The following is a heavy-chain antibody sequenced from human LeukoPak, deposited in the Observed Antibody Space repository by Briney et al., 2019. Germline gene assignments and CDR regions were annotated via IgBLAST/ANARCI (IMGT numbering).Heavy chain of an antibody. CDR2: ISGSGGST. Sequence: GGSLRLSCAASGFTSSSYAMSWVRQAPGEGLEWVSAISGSGGSTYYADSVKGRFTISRDNSKNTLYLQMNSLRAEDTAVYYCARQTHSSFFDYWGQGTLVTVSS. D-gene: IGHD6-6*01. CDR1: GFTSSSYA. CDR3: ARQTHSSFFDY. J-gene: IGHJ4*02. V-gene: IGHV3-23*01.